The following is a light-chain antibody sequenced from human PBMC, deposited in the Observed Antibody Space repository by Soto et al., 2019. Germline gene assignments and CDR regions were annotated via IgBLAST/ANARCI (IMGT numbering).Light chain of an antibody. CDR2: DVT. CDR1: SSYVGVYYY. J-gene: IGLJ3*02. Sequence: QSVLTQPASVSGSPGQSITISCTGTSSYVGVYYYVSWFQQHPGKAPKLMIYDVTARPSGVSSRFSGSMSGNTASLTISGLQAEDEADYYFGSYTSSSTLEMVFGGGTKLTFL. V-gene: IGLV2-14*03. CDR3: GSYTSSSTLEMV.